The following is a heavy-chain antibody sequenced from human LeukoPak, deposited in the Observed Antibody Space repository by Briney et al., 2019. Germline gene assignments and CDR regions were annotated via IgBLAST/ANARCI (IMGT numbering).Heavy chain of an antibody. Sequence: ASVKVSCKASGYTFSSYGISWVRQAPGQGLEWMGWISAYNGNTKYAQKLQGRVTMTTDTSTCTTYMELRSLRSDDTAVYYCARGRGYCSSTSCRRGIFDYWGQGTLVTVSS. V-gene: IGHV1-18*01. CDR1: GYTFSSYG. D-gene: IGHD2-2*01. CDR2: ISAYNGNT. CDR3: ARGRGYCSSTSCRRGIFDY. J-gene: IGHJ4*02.